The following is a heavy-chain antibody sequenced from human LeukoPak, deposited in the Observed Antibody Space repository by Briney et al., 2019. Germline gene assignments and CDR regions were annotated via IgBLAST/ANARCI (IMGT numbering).Heavy chain of an antibody. CDR3: ARGPTSSNWFDP. CDR2: IYTSGST. CDR1: GGSLSSYY. V-gene: IGHV4-4*07. Sequence: SETLSLTRTVSGGSLSSYYWSWIRQPAGKRLEWIGRIYTSGSTNYNPSLKSRVTISVDTSKNQCSLKLSSVTAADTAVYYCARGPTSSNWFDPWGQGTLVTVSS. J-gene: IGHJ5*02.